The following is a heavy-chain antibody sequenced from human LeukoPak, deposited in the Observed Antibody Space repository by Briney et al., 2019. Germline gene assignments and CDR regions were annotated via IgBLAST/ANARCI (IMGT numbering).Heavy chain of an antibody. J-gene: IGHJ4*02. D-gene: IGHD1-26*01. CDR1: GGTFSSYA. CDR3: ASPRGGSYGYFDY. V-gene: IGHV1-69*13. CDR2: IIPIFGTA. Sequence: SVKVSCKTPGGTFSSYAISWVRQAPGQGLEWMGGIIPIFGTANYAQKFQGRVTITADESTSTAYMELSSLRSEDTAVYYCASPRGGSYGYFDYWGQGTLVTVSS.